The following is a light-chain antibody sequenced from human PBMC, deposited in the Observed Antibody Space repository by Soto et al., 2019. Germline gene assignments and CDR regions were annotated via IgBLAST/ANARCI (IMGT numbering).Light chain of an antibody. CDR2: DAS. V-gene: IGKV1-5*01. CDR3: QRYNAFSQT. CDR1: QSINSW. Sequence: DIQMTQSPSTLSASVGDRVTITCRASQSINSWVAWYQQKPGKAPKVLISDASTLESGVPSRFSGSGSGTEFTLTIGGLQPDDFATYYCQRYNAFSQTFGQGTEVDIK. J-gene: IGKJ1*01.